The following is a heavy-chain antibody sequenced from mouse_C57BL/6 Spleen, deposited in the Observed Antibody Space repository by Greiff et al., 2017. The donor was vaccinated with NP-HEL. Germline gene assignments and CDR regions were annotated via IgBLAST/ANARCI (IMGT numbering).Heavy chain of an antibody. J-gene: IGHJ2*01. CDR2: ISDGGSYT. CDR3: ARDGGYDYDPYFDY. D-gene: IGHD2-4*01. Sequence: EVQRVESGGGLVKPGGSLKPSCAASGFTFSSYAMSWVRQTPEKRLEWVATISDGGSYTYYPDNVKGRFTISRDNAKNNLYLQMSHLKSEDTAMYYCARDGGYDYDPYFDYWGQGTTLTVSS. V-gene: IGHV5-4*01. CDR1: GFTFSSYA.